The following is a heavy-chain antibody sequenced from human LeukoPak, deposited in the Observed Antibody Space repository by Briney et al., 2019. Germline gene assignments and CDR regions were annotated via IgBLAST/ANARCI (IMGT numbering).Heavy chain of an antibody. Sequence: GGSLRLSCAASGFTVSSNYMSWVRQAPGKGLEWVSVIYSGGSTYYADSVKGRFTISRDNSKNTLYLRMNSLRAEDTAVYYCASGYGGTTYVDYWGQGTLVTVSS. V-gene: IGHV3-53*01. CDR2: IYSGGST. CDR1: GFTVSSNY. CDR3: ASGYGGTTYVDY. J-gene: IGHJ4*02. D-gene: IGHD4-23*01.